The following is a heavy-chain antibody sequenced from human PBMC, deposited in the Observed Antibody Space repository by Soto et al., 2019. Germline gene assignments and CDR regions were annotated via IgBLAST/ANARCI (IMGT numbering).Heavy chain of an antibody. CDR1: GFTFSSYA. J-gene: IGHJ6*02. D-gene: IGHD6-13*01. CDR3: ARDASSSWYVDYYYGMDV. CDR2: ISYDGSNK. V-gene: IGHV3-30-3*01. Sequence: GGSLRLSCAASGFTFSSYAMHWVRQAPGKGLEWVAVISYDGSNKYYADSVKGRFTISRDNSKNTLYLQMNSLRAEDTAVYYCARDASSSWYVDYYYGMDVWGQGTTVTVSS.